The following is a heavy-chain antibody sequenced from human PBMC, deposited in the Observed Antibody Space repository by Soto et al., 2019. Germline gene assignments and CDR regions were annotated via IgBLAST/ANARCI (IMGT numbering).Heavy chain of an antibody. V-gene: IGHV3-33*01. D-gene: IGHD5-18*01. CDR2: IWYDGSNK. CDR3: ARDRVDTAMVNYFDY. Sequence: GGSLRLSCAASGFTFSSYGMHWVRQAPGKGLEWVAVIWYDGSNKYYADSVKGRFTISRDNSKNTLYLQMNSLRAEDTAVYYCARDRVDTAMVNYFDYWGQGTLVTVSS. J-gene: IGHJ4*02. CDR1: GFTFSSYG.